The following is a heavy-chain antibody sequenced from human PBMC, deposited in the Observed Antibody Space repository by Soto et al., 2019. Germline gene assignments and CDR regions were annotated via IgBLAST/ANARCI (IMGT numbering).Heavy chain of an antibody. CDR3: ARSLYSISSWFDP. CDR2: IDYSGST. CDR1: GGSISSYF. J-gene: IGHJ5*02. V-gene: IGHV4-59*01. Sequence: SSETLSLTCTVSGGSISSYFLTWIRQPPGKGLEWIGYIDYSGSTNYNPSLKSRVTMSVDTSKNQFSLKLSSVTAADTAVYYCARSLYSISSWFDPWGQGTLVTVSS. D-gene: IGHD6-6*01.